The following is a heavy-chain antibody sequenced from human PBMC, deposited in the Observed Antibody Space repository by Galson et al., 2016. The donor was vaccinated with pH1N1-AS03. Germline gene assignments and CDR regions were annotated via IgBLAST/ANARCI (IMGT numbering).Heavy chain of an antibody. J-gene: IGHJ5*02. Sequence: SVKVSCKASGGTLSSLGVAWLRQAPGQTLEWLGFINPVFNTANYAQNFQGRLTITTGDSTTTTYMDLTSLQSDDTAVYVCASALRAGFLLFATWGQGTLVTVSS. V-gene: IGHV1-69*05. CDR1: GGTLSSLG. D-gene: IGHD5-24*01. CDR2: INPVFNTA. CDR3: ASALRAGFLLFAT.